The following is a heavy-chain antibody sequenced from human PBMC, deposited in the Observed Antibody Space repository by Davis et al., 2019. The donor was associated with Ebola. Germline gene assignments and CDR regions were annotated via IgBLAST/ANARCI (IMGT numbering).Heavy chain of an antibody. D-gene: IGHD1-20*01. CDR2: INAGNSNT. J-gene: IGHJ4*02. V-gene: IGHV1-3*01. CDR1: GYTFTSYA. Sequence: ASVKVSCKASGYTFTSYAMHWVRQAPGQRLEWMGWINAGNSNTKYSQKFQGRVTITRDTSASTAYMELSSLRSEDTAVYYCASTIGVTGTLVFDYWGQGTLVTVSS. CDR3: ASTIGVTGTLVFDY.